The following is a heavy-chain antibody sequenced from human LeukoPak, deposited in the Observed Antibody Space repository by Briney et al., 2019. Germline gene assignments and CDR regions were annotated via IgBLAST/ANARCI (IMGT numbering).Heavy chain of an antibody. J-gene: IGHJ4*02. CDR3: AKDSGSYWTTGGGDY. D-gene: IGHD1-26*01. CDR2: ISYDGSNK. CDR1: GSTFSGYG. Sequence: HPGGCLRLSCAASGSTFSGYGMHWVRQAPGKGLEWVAVISYDGSNKYYADSVKGRFTISRDNSKNTLYLQMNSLRAEDTAVYYCAKDSGSYWTTGGGDYWGQGTLVTVSS. V-gene: IGHV3-30*18.